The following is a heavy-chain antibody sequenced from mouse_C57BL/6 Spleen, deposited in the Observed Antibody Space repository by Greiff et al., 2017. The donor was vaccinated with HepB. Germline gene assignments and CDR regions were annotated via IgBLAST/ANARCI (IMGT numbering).Heavy chain of an antibody. Sequence: DVMLVESGGGLVQPGGSLSLSCAASGFTFTDYYMSWVRQPPGKALEWLGFIRNKANGYTTEYSASVKGRFTISRDNSQNILYLQMNALRAEDSATDYCARYDGGYHRSYYAMDYWGQGTSVTVSS. D-gene: IGHD2-3*01. V-gene: IGHV7-3*01. CDR1: GFTFTDYY. CDR2: IRNKANGYTT. J-gene: IGHJ4*01. CDR3: ARYDGGYHRSYYAMDY.